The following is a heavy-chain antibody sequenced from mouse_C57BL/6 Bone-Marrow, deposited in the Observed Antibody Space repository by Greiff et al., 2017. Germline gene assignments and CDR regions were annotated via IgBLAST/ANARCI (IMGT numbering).Heavy chain of an antibody. J-gene: IGHJ3*01. D-gene: IGHD2-1*01. CDR1: GFTFSDYG. CDR3: ARKVYYGNVAWFAY. CDR2: ISSGSSTI. Sequence: DVMLVESGGGLVKPGGSLKLSCAASGFTFSDYGMHWVRQAPEKGLEWVAYISSGSSTIYYADTVKGRFTISRDNAKNTLFLQMTSLRSEDTAMYYCARKVYYGNVAWFAYWGQGTLVTVSA. V-gene: IGHV5-17*01.